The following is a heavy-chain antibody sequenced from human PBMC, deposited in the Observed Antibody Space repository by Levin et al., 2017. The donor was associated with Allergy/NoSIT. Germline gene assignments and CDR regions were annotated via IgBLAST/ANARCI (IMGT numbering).Heavy chain of an antibody. D-gene: IGHD1-1*01. V-gene: IGHV5-51*01. CDR2: IYPGDSDT. Sequence: PGGSLRLSCQGSGYSFTSYWIGWVRQMPGKGLEWMGIIYPGDSDTRYSPSFQGQVIISADKSISTAYLQWSSLKASDTAIYYCARRGTRDYYYYMDVWGKGTTVTVSS. J-gene: IGHJ6*03. CDR3: ARRGTRDYYYYMDV. CDR1: GYSFTSYW.